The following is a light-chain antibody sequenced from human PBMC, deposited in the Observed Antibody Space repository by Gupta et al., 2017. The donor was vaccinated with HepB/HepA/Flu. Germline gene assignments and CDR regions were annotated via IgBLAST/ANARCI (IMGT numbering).Light chain of an antibody. CDR3: QQHDNPPPDT. CDR1: QDMSNY. CDR2: DAA. J-gene: IGKJ4*01. V-gene: IGKV1-33*01. Sequence: DSQMTPSPSYLSASVGDRVTTTCQASQDMSNYLIWYQQKPVGAPKRLIYDAANWGAWGPSECSSSGGGANYSITISSRLQEENAAYYYQQHDNPPPDTFGGGTKVEIK.